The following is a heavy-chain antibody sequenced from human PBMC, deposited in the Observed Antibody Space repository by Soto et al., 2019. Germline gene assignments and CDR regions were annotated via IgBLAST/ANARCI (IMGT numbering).Heavy chain of an antibody. Sequence: EVQLVESGGGLVQPGGSLRLSCAASGFTVSSNYMSWVRQAPGKGLEWVSVIYSGGSTYYADSVKGRFTISRDNSKNTLYLQMNSLRAEDTAVYYCARGIVTQTNYYYIDVWGKGTTVTVSS. CDR1: GFTVSSNY. V-gene: IGHV3-66*01. CDR2: IYSGGST. CDR3: ARGIVTQTNYYYIDV. D-gene: IGHD3-22*01. J-gene: IGHJ6*03.